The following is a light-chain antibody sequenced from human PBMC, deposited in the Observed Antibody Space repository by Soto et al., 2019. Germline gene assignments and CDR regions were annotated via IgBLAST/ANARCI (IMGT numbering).Light chain of an antibody. J-gene: IGKJ1*01. CDR3: QQYGSPWT. CDR1: QTISGSF. CDR2: GAS. V-gene: IGKV3-20*01. Sequence: DIVLTQSPGILSLSPGGRATLSCWASQTISGSFLAWYQQKPDQSPRLLIYGASNRATGVPDRFIGSGSGTDFTLTITRLEPEDFAVYFCQQYGSPWTFGQGTKVEV.